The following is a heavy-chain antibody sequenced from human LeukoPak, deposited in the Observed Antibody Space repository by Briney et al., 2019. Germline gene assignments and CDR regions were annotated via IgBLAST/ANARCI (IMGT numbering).Heavy chain of an antibody. D-gene: IGHD2-15*01. V-gene: IGHV3-21*01. J-gene: IGHJ4*02. CDR3: ARDSLLPLRYCSGGSCYPSFDY. CDR2: ISSSSSYI. Sequence: PGGSLRLSCAASGFSLSSYALTWVRQAPGKGLEWVSSISSSSSYIYYADSVKGRFTISRDNAKNSLYLQMNRLRAEDTAVYYCARDSLLPLRYCSGGSCYPSFDYWGQGTLVTVSS. CDR1: GFSLSSYA.